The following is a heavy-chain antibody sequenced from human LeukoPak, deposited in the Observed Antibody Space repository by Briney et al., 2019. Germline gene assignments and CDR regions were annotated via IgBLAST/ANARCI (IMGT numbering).Heavy chain of an antibody. Sequence: PSETLSLTCTVSGGSISSYYWSWIRQPPGKGLEWIGYIYYSGSTNYNPSLKSRVTISVDTSKNQFSLKLSSVTAADTAVYYCARVISHVNAFDIWGQGTMVTVSS. CDR3: ARVISHVNAFDI. V-gene: IGHV4-59*01. D-gene: IGHD2/OR15-2a*01. CDR1: GGSISSYY. CDR2: IYYSGST. J-gene: IGHJ3*02.